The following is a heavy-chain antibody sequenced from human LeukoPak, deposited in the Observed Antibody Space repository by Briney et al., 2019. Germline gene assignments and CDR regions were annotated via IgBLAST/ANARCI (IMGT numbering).Heavy chain of an antibody. V-gene: IGHV4-61*01. CDR3: ATLDL. CDR2: IYYSGST. J-gene: IGHJ2*01. Sequence: SETLSLTCAVSGYSISSGYYWGWIRQPPGKGLEWIGYIYYSGSTNYNPSLKSRVTISVDTSKNQFSLKLSSVTAADTAVYYCATLDLWGRGTLVTVSS. CDR1: GYSISSGYY.